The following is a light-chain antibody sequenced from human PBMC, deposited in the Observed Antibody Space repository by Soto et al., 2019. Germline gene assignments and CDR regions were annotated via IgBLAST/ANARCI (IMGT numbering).Light chain of an antibody. Sequence: DIVMTQSPDSLAVSLGERATINCKSSQSVLYSSNNKNYLAWYQQKPGQPPKLLVYWASTRESGVPDRFTGSGSVTDFTLTISSLQAEDVAVYYCQQYYSTLYTFGQGTNLEIK. J-gene: IGKJ2*01. V-gene: IGKV4-1*01. CDR1: QSVLYSSNNKNY. CDR3: QQYYSTLYT. CDR2: WAS.